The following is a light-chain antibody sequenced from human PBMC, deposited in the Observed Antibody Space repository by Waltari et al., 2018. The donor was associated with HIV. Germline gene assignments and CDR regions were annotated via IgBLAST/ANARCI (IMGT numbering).Light chain of an antibody. J-gene: IGKJ1*01. CDR2: DAS. CDR3: QQYNSYPWT. V-gene: IGKV1-13*02. Sequence: AVQLTQSPSSLSASVGDTVTITCRASQRISNHLAWYQVKPGTPPKLLIFDASTLQSGVPTRFSGTGSRAEFTLTISSLQPDDFATYYCQQYNSYPWTFGQGTRVEIK. CDR1: QRISNH.